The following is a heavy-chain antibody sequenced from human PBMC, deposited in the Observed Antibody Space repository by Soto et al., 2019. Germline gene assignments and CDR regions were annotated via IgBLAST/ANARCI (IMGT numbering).Heavy chain of an antibody. V-gene: IGHV1-46*03. CDR2: INPSGGST. CDR3: ARVRKSQYCSSTSCYAFDI. Sequence: QVQLVQSGAEVKKPGASVKVSCKASGYTFTSYYMHWVRQAPGQGLEWMGIINPSGGSTSYAQKFQGRVTMTRDTSTSTVYMELSSLRSEDTAVYYCARVRKSQYCSSTSCYAFDIWGQGTMVTVSS. D-gene: IGHD2-2*01. J-gene: IGHJ3*02. CDR1: GYTFTSYY.